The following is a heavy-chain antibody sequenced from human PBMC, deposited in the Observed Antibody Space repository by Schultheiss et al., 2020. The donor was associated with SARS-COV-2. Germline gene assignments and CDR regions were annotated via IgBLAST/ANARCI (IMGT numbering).Heavy chain of an antibody. CDR2: IYYSGST. CDR1: GGSISSYY. CDR3: ARDRGPRRYWFDP. J-gene: IGHJ5*02. V-gene: IGHV4-59*01. Sequence: GSLRLSCTVSGGSISSYYWSWIRQPPGKGLEWIGYIYYSGSTNYNPSLKSRVTISVDTSKNQFSLKLSSVTAADTAVYYCARDRGPRRYWFDPWGQGTLVTVSS. D-gene: IGHD5-24*01.